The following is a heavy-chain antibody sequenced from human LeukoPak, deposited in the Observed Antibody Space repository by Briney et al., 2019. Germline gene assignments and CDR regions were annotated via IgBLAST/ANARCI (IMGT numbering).Heavy chain of an antibody. CDR3: ARDPSRLAVGPGGFDY. D-gene: IGHD6-19*01. CDR2: INSDGSST. J-gene: IGHJ4*02. Sequence: PGGSLRLSCAASGFTFSSYWMHWVRQAPGKGLVWVSRINSDGSSTSYADSVKGRFTISRDNVKNTLYLQMDSLRAEDTAVYYCARDPSRLAVGPGGFDYWGQGTLVTVSS. CDR1: GFTFSSYW. V-gene: IGHV3-74*01.